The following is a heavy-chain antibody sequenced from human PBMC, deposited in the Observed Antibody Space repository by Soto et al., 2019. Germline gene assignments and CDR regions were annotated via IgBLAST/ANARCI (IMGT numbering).Heavy chain of an antibody. CDR3: ARGEGNCSGGSCHTYYYGMDV. CDR1: GGSISSGDYY. J-gene: IGHJ6*02. CDR2: IYYSGST. Sequence: QVQLQESGPGLVKPSQTLSLTCTVSGGSISSGDYYWSWIRQPPGKGLEWIGYIYYSGSTYYNPSLKSRVTISVDTSKNQFSLKLSSVTAADTAVYYCARGEGNCSGGSCHTYYYGMDVWGQWTTVTVSS. V-gene: IGHV4-30-4*01. D-gene: IGHD2-15*01.